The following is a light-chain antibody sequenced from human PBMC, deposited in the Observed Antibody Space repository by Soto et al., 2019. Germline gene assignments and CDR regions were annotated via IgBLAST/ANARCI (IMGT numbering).Light chain of an antibody. CDR3: QQYGSSPRT. V-gene: IGKV3-20*01. J-gene: IGKJ1*01. CDR2: GAS. CDR1: LTISDNY. Sequence: EIVLTHSPVTLSLSPGERATLSCRASLTISDNYLAWYQQKAGQAPKLLIYGASSGATGIPDRFSGSGSGTDFTLTISRLEPEDFAVYYCQQYGSSPRTFGQGTKV.